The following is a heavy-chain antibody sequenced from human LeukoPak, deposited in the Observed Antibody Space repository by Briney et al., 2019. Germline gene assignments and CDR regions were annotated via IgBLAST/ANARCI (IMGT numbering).Heavy chain of an antibody. D-gene: IGHD1-1*01. CDR1: GGSISSGGYS. CDR2: IYHSGST. Sequence: PSETLSLTCAASGGSISSGGYSWSWIRQPPGKGLEWIGYIYHSGSTYYSPSLKSRVTISVDRSKNQFSLKLSSVTAADTAVYYCARGTERASWFDPWGQGTLVTVSS. CDR3: ARGTERASWFDP. V-gene: IGHV4-30-2*01. J-gene: IGHJ5*02.